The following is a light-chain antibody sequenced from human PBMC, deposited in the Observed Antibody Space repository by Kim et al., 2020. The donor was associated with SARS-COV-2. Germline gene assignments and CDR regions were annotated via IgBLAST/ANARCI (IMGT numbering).Light chain of an antibody. CDR1: KFGVKY. Sequence: VTGAPGQTARLTCSGDKFGVKYGCWYQQKPGQAPVLVIYQDSKRPAGIPERFSGSNSGNTATLTISGTQAMDEADYYCQAWDSSVVFGGGTQLTVL. CDR3: QAWDSSVV. CDR2: QDS. V-gene: IGLV3-1*01. J-gene: IGLJ2*01.